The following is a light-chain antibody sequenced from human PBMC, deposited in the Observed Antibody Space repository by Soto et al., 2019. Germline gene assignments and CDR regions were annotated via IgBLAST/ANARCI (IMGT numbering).Light chain of an antibody. V-gene: IGKV2-24*01. J-gene: IGKJ1*01. CDR3: MQFAHFPRT. CDR2: QIA. Sequence: DVVLTQTPLSSPVTLGQPASISCRSSQSLVYSDGNTYLSWLQQRPGQPPRLLIYQIANRFSGVPDRFSGSGAGTYFTLKISRVEAEDVGVYYCMQFAHFPRTFGQGTKVEIK. CDR1: QSLVYSDGNTY.